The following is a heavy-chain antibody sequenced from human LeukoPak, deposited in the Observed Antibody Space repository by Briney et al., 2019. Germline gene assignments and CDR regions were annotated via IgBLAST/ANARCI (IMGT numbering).Heavy chain of an antibody. CDR1: GGSISSHY. Sequence: SETLSLTCTVSGGSISSHYWSWIRQPPGKGLEWIGYIYYSGSTNYNPSLKSRVTISVDTSKNQFSLKLSFVTAADTAVYYCARDFDYWGQGTLVTVSS. CDR2: IYYSGST. J-gene: IGHJ4*02. V-gene: IGHV4-59*11. CDR3: ARDFDY.